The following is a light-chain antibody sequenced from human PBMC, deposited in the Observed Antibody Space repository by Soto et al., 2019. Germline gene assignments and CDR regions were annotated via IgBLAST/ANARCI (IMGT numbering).Light chain of an antibody. J-gene: IGKJ1*01. CDR3: QQYGSSPPWT. CDR2: GAS. CDR1: QSVSSSY. V-gene: IGKV3-20*01. Sequence: EIVLTQSPGTLSLSPGERATLSCRASQSVSSSYLAWYQQKPDQAPRLLIYGASSRATGIPGRFSGSGSGTDFTLTISRLEPEDFAVYYCQQYGSSPPWTFGQGTKVEIK.